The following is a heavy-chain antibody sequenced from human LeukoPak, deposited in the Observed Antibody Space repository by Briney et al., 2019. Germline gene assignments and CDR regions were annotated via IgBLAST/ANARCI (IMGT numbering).Heavy chain of an antibody. CDR3: AKADRGSRTGWFDP. CDR2: ISYDGSNE. CDR1: GFTFSTYA. J-gene: IGHJ5*02. D-gene: IGHD3-16*01. Sequence: PGGSLRLSCAASGFTFSTYAMHWVRQAPGRGLEWVAVISYDGSNEYYADSVKGRFTISRDNSKNTLYLQVNSLRAEDTAVYYCAKADRGSRTGWFDPWGQGTLVTVSS. V-gene: IGHV3-30-3*01.